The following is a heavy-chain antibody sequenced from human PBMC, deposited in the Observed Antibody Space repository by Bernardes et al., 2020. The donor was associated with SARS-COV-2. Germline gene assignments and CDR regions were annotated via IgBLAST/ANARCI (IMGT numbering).Heavy chain of an antibody. CDR1: GFIFSSYG. D-gene: IGHD4-17*01. J-gene: IGHJ4*02. CDR3: AKNVLAGDYDAVDY. CDR2: ISDDLSNK. Sequence: GGSLRLSCAASGFIFSSYGMHWVRQAPGKGLEWVAIISDDLSNKYYADSVKGRFTISRDNSKNTLYLQMNSLRAEDSAVYYCAKNVLAGDYDAVDYWGQGTLVTVSS. V-gene: IGHV3-30*18.